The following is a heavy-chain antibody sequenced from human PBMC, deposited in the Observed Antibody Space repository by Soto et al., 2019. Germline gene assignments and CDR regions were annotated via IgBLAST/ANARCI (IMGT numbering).Heavy chain of an antibody. V-gene: IGHV1-3*01. CDR2: INAGNGNT. CDR1: GYTFTSYA. CDR3: ASGSSQGVDYYHGMDV. J-gene: IGHJ6*02. D-gene: IGHD6-13*01. Sequence: ASVKVSCKASGYTFTSYAMHWVRQAPGQRLEWMGWINAGNGNTKYSQKFQGRVTITRDTSASTAYMELSSLRSEDTAVYYCASGSSQGVDYYHGMDVWGQGTTVTVSS.